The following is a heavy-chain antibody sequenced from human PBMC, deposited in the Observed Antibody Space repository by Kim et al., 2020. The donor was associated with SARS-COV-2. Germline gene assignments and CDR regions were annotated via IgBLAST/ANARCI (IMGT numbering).Heavy chain of an antibody. J-gene: IGHJ4*02. D-gene: IGHD2-8*01. CDR3: AKETHGVRTYF. CDR2: IRSKASGGTT. CDR1: GYSFGDFG. Sequence: GGSLRLSCTASGYSFGDFGMSWFRQAPGKGLEWMGFIRSKASGGTTEYAASVKDRFSISRDDSKSIAYLQMSGLKTEDTAVYYCAKETHGVRTYFWGQGTLVTVSS. V-gene: IGHV3-49*03.